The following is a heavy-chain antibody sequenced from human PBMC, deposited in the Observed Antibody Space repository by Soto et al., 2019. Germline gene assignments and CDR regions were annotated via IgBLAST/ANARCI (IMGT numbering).Heavy chain of an antibody. J-gene: IGHJ4*02. CDR1: GGTFNTYA. CDR2: IIPMFDTP. V-gene: IGHV1-69*01. CDR3: TRSIGSGGVIGGFDY. Sequence: QVQLVQSETEVKKPGSAVKVSCKASGGTFNTYAMNWVRQAPGQGLEWMGGIIPMFDTPRYAQKFQGRVTITVDESTTTSLMELGSLRSEGTAVYYCTRSIGSGGVIGGFDYWGQGTLVTVSS. D-gene: IGHD3-16*02.